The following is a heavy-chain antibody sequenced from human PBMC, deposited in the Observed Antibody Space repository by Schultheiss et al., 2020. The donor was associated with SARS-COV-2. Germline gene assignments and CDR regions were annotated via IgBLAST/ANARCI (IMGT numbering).Heavy chain of an antibody. CDR3: ARGGRAVVIAIRRVGLWFDP. D-gene: IGHD2-21*01. V-gene: IGHV4-39*07. Sequence: SETLSLTCTVSGGSISSGGHYWSWIRQPPGKGLEWIGSIYHSGSTYYNPSLESRVAISIDTSRNQFSLKLSSVTAADTAVYYCARGGRAVVIAIRRVGLWFDPWGQGTLVTVSS. CDR2: IYHSGST. J-gene: IGHJ5*02. CDR1: GGSISSGGHY.